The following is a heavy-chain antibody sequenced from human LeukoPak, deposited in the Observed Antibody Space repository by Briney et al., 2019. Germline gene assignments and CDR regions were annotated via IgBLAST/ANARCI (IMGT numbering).Heavy chain of an antibody. J-gene: IGHJ4*02. Sequence: PGGSLRLSCPASGFTFSSYAMHWVRQAAGEGLEYVSAINSDGDSTYYADSVKGRFTISRDNSKNTLYLQVSSLRPEDSAVYYCVKTPYSSTWYVGDYWGQGTLVTVSS. D-gene: IGHD2/OR15-2a*01. CDR3: VKTPYSSTWYVGDY. CDR2: INSDGDST. V-gene: IGHV3-64D*06. CDR1: GFTFSSYA.